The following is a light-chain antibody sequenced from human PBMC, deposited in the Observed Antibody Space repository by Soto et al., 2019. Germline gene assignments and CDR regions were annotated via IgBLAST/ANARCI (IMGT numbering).Light chain of an antibody. J-gene: IGLJ3*02. Sequence: QSALTQPASVSGSPGQSITISCTGTSSDIGGYNYVSWYQHHPGKAPKLMIFEVNNRPSGVSDRFSGSKSGNTASLTISGLQAEDEGEYYCTSYTASSTPVFGGGTQLTVL. CDR1: SSDIGGYNY. V-gene: IGLV2-14*01. CDR2: EVN. CDR3: TSYTASSTPV.